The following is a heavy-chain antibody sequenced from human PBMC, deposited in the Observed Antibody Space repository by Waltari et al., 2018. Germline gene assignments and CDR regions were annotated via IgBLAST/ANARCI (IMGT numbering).Heavy chain of an antibody. CDR2: IYSGGST. CDR3: AKVGSYNWFDP. CDR1: GFTFSSYA. V-gene: IGHV3-23*03. D-gene: IGHD2-21*01. Sequence: EMQLLESGGGLVQPGGSLRLSCAASGFTFSSYAMSWVRQAPGKGLEWVSIIYSGGSTYYADSVKGRFTISRHNSKNTLYLQMNSLRAEDTAVYYCAKVGSYNWFDPWGQGTLVTVSS. J-gene: IGHJ5*02.